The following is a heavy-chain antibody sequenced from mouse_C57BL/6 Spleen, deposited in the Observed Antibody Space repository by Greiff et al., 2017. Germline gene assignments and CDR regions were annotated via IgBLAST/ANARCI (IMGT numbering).Heavy chain of an antibody. CDR1: GFNIKDYY. Sequence: EVKLQQSGAELVRPGASVKLSCTASGFNIKDYYMHWVKQRPEQGLEWIGRIDPEDGDTEYAPKFQGKATMTADTSSNTAYLQLSSLTSEDTAVYYCTTNWGSSPAWFAYWGQGTLVTVSA. J-gene: IGHJ3*01. V-gene: IGHV14-1*01. CDR3: TTNWGSSPAWFAY. D-gene: IGHD1-1*01. CDR2: IDPEDGDT.